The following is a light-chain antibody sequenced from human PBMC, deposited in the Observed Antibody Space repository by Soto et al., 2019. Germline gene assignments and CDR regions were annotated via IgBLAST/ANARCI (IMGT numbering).Light chain of an antibody. CDR3: QQYDGSTWT. V-gene: IGKV3-20*01. CDR1: QSVSSTL. J-gene: IGKJ1*01. Sequence: EIVLTQSPCTLSLSPGERATLSCRASQSVSSTLFAWYQLRPGQAPRLLIYDTSARAGGIPARFSGSGSGTDFILTIDRLEPEDFAVDFCQQYDGSTWTFGQGTKVEI. CDR2: DTS.